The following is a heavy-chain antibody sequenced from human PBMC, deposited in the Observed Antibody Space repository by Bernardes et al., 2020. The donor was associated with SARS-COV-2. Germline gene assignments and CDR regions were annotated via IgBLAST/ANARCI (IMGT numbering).Heavy chain of an antibody. J-gene: IGHJ6*02. V-gene: IGHV3-48*03. CDR1: GFTFSSYE. CDR2: ISSSGSTI. Sequence: GSLRLSCAASGFTFSSYEMNWVRQAPGKGLEWVSYISSSGSTIYYADSVKGRFTISRDNAKNSLYLQMNSLRAEDTAVYYCARDSFYDSSGYYTIEEDYYYYGMDVWGQGTTVTVSS. D-gene: IGHD3-22*01. CDR3: ARDSFYDSSGYYTIEEDYYYYGMDV.